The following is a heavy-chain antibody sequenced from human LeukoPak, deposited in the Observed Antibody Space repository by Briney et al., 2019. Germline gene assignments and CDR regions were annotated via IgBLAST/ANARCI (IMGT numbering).Heavy chain of an antibody. Sequence: ASVKVSCKAFGGTFSSYAISWVRQAPGQGLEWMGRIIPIFGTANYAQKFQGRVTITTDESTSTAYMELSSLRSEDTAVYYCATPHYGSGSYYNLDYWGQGTLVTVSS. CDR3: ATPHYGSGSYYNLDY. J-gene: IGHJ4*02. D-gene: IGHD3-10*01. V-gene: IGHV1-69*05. CDR1: GGTFSSYA. CDR2: IIPIFGTA.